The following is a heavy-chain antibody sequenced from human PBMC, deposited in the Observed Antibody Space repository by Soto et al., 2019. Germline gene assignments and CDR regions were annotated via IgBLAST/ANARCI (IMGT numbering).Heavy chain of an antibody. Sequence: PGESLKISCQGSGYSFTSYWIGWVRQMPGKGLEWVAIIYPADSNTRYSPSFRGQVTISADKSISTAYLQWSSLKASDTAIYYCARPFGKDVWGQGTTVTVSS. V-gene: IGHV5-51*01. J-gene: IGHJ6*02. CDR2: IYPADSNT. CDR1: GYSFTSYW. CDR3: ARPFGKDV.